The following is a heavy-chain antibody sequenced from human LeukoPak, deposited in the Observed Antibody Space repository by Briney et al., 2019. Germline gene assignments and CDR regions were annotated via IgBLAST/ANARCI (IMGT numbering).Heavy chain of an antibody. CDR3: APAEGRDSYADFDY. D-gene: IGHD5-18*01. CDR1: GFTFSSYG. V-gene: IGHV3-30*03. CDR2: ISYDGSNK. Sequence: GGSPRLSCAASGFTFSSYGMHWVRQAPGKGLEWVAVISYDGSNKYYADSVKGRFTISRDNSKNTLYLQMNSLRAEDTAVYYCAPAEGRDSYADFDYWGQGTLVTVSS. J-gene: IGHJ4*02.